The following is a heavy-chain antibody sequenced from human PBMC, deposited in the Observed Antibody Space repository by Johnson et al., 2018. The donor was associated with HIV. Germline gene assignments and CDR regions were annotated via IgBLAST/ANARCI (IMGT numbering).Heavy chain of an antibody. CDR1: GFTVSSNY. CDR3: TTDLVPAAKEPVVVGGAFDI. D-gene: IGHD2-2*01. CDR2: ISGTGDNT. Sequence: VQLVESGGGLVQPGGSLRLSCAASGFTVSSNYMSWVRQAPGKGLELVAGISGTGDNTYYADSVKGRFTISRENSKNTLYLQMNSLRAEDTAVYYCTTDLVPAAKEPVVVGGAFDIWGQGTMVTVSS. V-gene: IGHV3-23*04. J-gene: IGHJ3*02.